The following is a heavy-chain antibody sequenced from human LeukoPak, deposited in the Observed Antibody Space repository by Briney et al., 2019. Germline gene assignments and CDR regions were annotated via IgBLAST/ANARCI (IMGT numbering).Heavy chain of an antibody. V-gene: IGHV1-18*01. CDR2: ISAYNGNT. J-gene: IGHJ4*02. Sequence: GASVKVSCKASGYTFTSYGISWVRQAPGQGLEWMGWISAYNGNTNYAQKLQGRVTMTTDTSTSTAYMELNSLRAEDTAVYYCARSSYVLLWFGELRENYFDYWGQGTLVTVSS. D-gene: IGHD3-10*01. CDR1: GYTFTSYG. CDR3: ARSSYVLLWFGELRENYFDY.